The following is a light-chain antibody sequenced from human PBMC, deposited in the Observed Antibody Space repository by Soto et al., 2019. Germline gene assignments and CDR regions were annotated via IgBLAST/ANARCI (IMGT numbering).Light chain of an antibody. CDR2: DVS. J-gene: IGLJ2*01. V-gene: IGLV2-14*01. Sequence: QSALTQPASVSGSPGQSITISCTGTSSDVGGYNYVSWYQQHPGKAPKLMIYDVSNRPSGVSNRFSGSKSGNTASLTISGLQAEDEADYYCSSYTSSSTQSDVVFGGGTQLTVL. CDR3: SSYTSSSTQSDVV. CDR1: SSDVGGYNY.